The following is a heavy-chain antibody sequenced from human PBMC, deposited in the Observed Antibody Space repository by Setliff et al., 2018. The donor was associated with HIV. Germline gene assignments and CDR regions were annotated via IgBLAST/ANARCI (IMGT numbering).Heavy chain of an antibody. CDR1: GGSLSGHY. D-gene: IGHD3-10*01. CDR3: ARLSGGMVPNY. CDR2: INHSGKT. V-gene: IGHV4-34*01. Sequence: SETLSLTCAVYGGSLSGHYWTWIRQPPGEGLEWIGEINHSGKTNYNPSLKSRVTISVDPSKNQILLRLSSVTAADTAVYYCARLSGGMVPNYWGQGTLVTVSS. J-gene: IGHJ4*02.